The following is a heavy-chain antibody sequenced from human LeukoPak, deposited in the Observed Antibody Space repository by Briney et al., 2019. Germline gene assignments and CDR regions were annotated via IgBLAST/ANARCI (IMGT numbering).Heavy chain of an antibody. CDR2: INHSGSI. CDR1: VGSFSGYY. CDR3: ARVHYYDRSWWFDP. Sequence: SETLSLTCAVYVGSFSGYYWTWIRQPPGKGLEWIGEINHSGSINYTPSLKSRVTISVDTSKNQFSLKLSSVTAADTAVYYCARVHYYDRSWWFDPWGRGTLVTASS. D-gene: IGHD3-22*01. V-gene: IGHV4-34*01. J-gene: IGHJ5*02.